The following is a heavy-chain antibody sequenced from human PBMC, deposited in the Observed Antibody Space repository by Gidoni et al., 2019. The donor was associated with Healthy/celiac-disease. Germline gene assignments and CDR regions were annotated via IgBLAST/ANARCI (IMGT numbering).Heavy chain of an antibody. CDR3: ARVYYDSSGYLDY. J-gene: IGHJ4*02. CDR2: IIPIFGTA. D-gene: IGHD3-22*01. V-gene: IGHV1-69*06. CDR1: VGTFSSYA. Sequence: QVQLVQSGAEVKQPGSSVKVSCKASVGTFSSYAISWVRQAPGQGLEWMGGIIPIFGTANYEKKFQGRVKITADKSTSTAYMELSSLRSEETAVYYCARVYYDSSGYLDYWGQGTLVTVSS.